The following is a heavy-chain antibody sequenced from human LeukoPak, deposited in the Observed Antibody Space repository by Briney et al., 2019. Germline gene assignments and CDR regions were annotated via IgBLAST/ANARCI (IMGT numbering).Heavy chain of an antibody. CDR2: ISSSSYI. CDR3: ARDWSGWYFDY. CDR1: GFTFSSYS. J-gene: IGHJ4*02. Sequence: GGSLRLSCAASGFTFSSYSMNLVRQAPGKGLEWVSSISSSSYIYYADSVKGRFTISRDNAKNSLYLQMDSLRAEDTAVYYCARDWSGWYFDYWGQGTLVTVSS. D-gene: IGHD3-3*01. V-gene: IGHV3-21*01.